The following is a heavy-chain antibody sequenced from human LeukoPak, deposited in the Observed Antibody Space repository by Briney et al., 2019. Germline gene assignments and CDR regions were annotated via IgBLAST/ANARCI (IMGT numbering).Heavy chain of an antibody. D-gene: IGHD2-15*01. Sequence: GGSLRLSCAASGFTFSSYSMNWVRQAPGKGLEWVAFIRYDGSNKYYADSVKGRFTISRDNSKNTLYLQMNSLRAEDTAVYYCAKGLLQGYCSGGSCYPLDYWGQGTLVTVSS. V-gene: IGHV3-30*02. CDR2: IRYDGSNK. CDR3: AKGLLQGYCSGGSCYPLDY. CDR1: GFTFSSYS. J-gene: IGHJ4*02.